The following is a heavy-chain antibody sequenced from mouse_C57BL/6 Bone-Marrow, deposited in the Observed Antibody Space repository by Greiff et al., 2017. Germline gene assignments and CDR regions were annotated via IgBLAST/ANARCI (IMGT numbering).Heavy chain of an antibody. V-gene: IGHV1-9*01. CDR3: ARWGGLRWIRDY. Sequence: QVQLQQSGAELMQPGASVKLSCKATGYTFTGYWIEWVKQRPGHGLEWIGEILPGSGSTNYNEKFKGKATFTADTSSNTAYMQLSSLTTKDSAIYYCARWGGLRWIRDYWGQGTTLTVSS. CDR1: GYTFTGYW. J-gene: IGHJ2*01. D-gene: IGHD2-3*01. CDR2: ILPGSGST.